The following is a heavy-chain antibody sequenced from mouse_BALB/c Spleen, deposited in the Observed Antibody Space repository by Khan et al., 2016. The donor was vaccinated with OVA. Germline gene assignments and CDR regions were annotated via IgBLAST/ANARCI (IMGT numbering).Heavy chain of an antibody. CDR2: INTYTGEP. Sequence: QIQLVQSGPELKKPGETVQISCKASGFTFTNYGMNWVKQAPGKGLKWMGWINTYTGEPTFADDFKGRFAFSLETSASTAYLQINSLKNEDTAKYCCARVRYNGAMDCWGQGTSVTVSS. CDR3: ARVRYNGAMDC. V-gene: IGHV9-3-1*01. D-gene: IGHD1-1*01. J-gene: IGHJ4*01. CDR1: GFTFTNYG.